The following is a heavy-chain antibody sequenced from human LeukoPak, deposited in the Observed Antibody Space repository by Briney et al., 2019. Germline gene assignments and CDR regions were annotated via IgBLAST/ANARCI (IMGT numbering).Heavy chain of an antibody. V-gene: IGHV3-48*01. CDR1: GFTFSSYA. Sequence: PGGSLRLSCAASGFTFSSYAMSWVRQAPGKGLEWVSYISSSGSTIYYADSVKGRLTISRDNSKSTLYVQMNSLRAEDTAVYYCARDYSSGSYPRIYFDYWGQGTLVTVSS. CDR3: ARDYSSGSYPRIYFDY. J-gene: IGHJ4*02. CDR2: ISSSGSTI. D-gene: IGHD3-10*01.